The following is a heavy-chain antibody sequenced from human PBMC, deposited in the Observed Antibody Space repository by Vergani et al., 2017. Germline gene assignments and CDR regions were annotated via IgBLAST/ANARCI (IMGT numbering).Heavy chain of an antibody. CDR3: ARGIVVPAAPPFGYYYYDMDV. CDR2: IIPIFGTA. CDR1: GGTFSSYA. J-gene: IGHJ6*03. Sequence: QVQLVQSGAEVKKPGSSVKVSCKASGGTFSSYAISWVRQAPGQGLEWMGGIIPIFGTANYAQKFQGRVTITADESTSTAYMELSSLRSEDTAVYYCARGIVVPAAPPFGYYYYDMDVWGKGTTVTVSS. V-gene: IGHV1-69*01. D-gene: IGHD2-2*01.